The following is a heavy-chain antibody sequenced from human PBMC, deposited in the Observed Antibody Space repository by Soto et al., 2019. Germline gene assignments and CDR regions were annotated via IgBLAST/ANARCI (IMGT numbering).Heavy chain of an antibody. D-gene: IGHD5-12*01. CDR1: GYTFTTCG. CDR2: ISPYNGNT. Sequence: QVQLVQSGAEVKKPGASVKVSCKTSGYTFTTCGISWVRQAPGQGLEWMGWISPYNGNTNYAQKIQGRVTMTTDTSTSTAYRELRGLRSDDTAVYYCARDKVEMATIFDYWGQGTLVTVSS. V-gene: IGHV1-18*04. J-gene: IGHJ4*02. CDR3: ARDKVEMATIFDY.